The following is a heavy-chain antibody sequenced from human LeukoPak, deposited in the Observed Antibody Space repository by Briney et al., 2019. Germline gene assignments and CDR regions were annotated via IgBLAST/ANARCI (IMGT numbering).Heavy chain of an antibody. D-gene: IGHD5-24*01. CDR1: GGSISSNSYY. CDR2: IYYSGST. CDR3: ALHRDGYNSIDY. Sequence: SETLSLTCTVSGGSISSNSYYWGWIRQPPGKGLEWIGSIYYSGSTYYNPSLKSRVTISEDTSKNQFSLKLSSVTAADTAVYYCALHRDGYNSIDYWGQGTLVTVSS. J-gene: IGHJ4*02. V-gene: IGHV4-39*07.